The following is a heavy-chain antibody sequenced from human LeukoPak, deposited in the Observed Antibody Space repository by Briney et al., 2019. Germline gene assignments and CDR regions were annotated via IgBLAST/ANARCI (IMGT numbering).Heavy chain of an antibody. CDR3: ARAGSSRFSVPYYFNY. J-gene: IGHJ4*02. D-gene: IGHD6-13*01. CDR2: IIPSLGTP. V-gene: IGHV1-69*04. Sequence: SVNVSCKASGDTFSNYAISWVRQAPGQGLEWVGRIIPSLGTPNYAQKFQGRVTITADRSTTTAYMELSSLRFEDTAVYYCARAGSSRFSVPYYFNYWGQGTPVTVSS. CDR1: GDTFSNYA.